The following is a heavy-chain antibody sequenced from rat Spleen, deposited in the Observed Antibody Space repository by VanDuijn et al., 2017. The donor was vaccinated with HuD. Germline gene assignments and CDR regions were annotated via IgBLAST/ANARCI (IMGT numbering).Heavy chain of an antibody. CDR3: AGAGYLRDWYFDF. J-gene: IGHJ1*01. CDR1: GFTFNNYW. CDR2: ITNTGGSI. V-gene: IGHV5-31*01. Sequence: EVQLVKSGGGLVQPGRSLKLSCVASGFTFNNYWMSWIRQAPGKGLEWVASITNTGGSIYYPDSVKGRFTISRENTRDTLYLQMDSLRSEDTATYYCAGAGYLRDWYFDFWGPGTMVTVSS. D-gene: IGHD2-2*01.